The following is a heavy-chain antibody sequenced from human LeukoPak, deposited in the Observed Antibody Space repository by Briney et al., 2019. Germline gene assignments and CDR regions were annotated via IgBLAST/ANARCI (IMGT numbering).Heavy chain of an antibody. Sequence: GGSLRLSCAASGFTFSSYWMHWVRQAPGKGLEWVAVISYDGSNKYYADSVKGRFTISRDNSKNTLYLQMNSLRAEDTAVYYCARDSYGSDYWGQGTLVTVSS. CDR2: ISYDGSNK. D-gene: IGHD5-18*01. CDR3: ARDSYGSDY. CDR1: GFTFSSYW. V-gene: IGHV3-30-3*01. J-gene: IGHJ4*02.